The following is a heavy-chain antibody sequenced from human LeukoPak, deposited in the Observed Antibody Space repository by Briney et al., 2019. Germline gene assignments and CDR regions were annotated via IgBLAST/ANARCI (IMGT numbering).Heavy chain of an antibody. J-gene: IGHJ3*02. CDR1: GGSFSGYY. CDR2: INHSGST. CDR3: ARVSGSSWDHDAFDI. V-gene: IGHV4-34*01. D-gene: IGHD6-13*01. Sequence: SETLSLTCAVYGGSFSGYYWSWIRQPPGKGLEWIGEINHSGSTNYNPSLKSRVTISVDTSKNQFSLKLSSVTAADTAVYYCARVSGSSWDHDAFDIWGQWTMVTVSS.